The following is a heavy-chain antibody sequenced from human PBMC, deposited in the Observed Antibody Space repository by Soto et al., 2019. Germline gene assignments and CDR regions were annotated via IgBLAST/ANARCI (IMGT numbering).Heavy chain of an antibody. Sequence: ASETLSLTCTVSGGSISSGGYYWSWILQHPGKGLEWIGYIYYSGSTYYNPSLKSRVTISVDTSKNQFSLKLSSVTAADTAVYYCARGPPDIVTGRAYYFDYWGQGTLVTVSS. D-gene: IGHD3-9*01. CDR1: GGSISSGGYY. V-gene: IGHV4-31*03. CDR2: IYYSGST. CDR3: ARGPPDIVTGRAYYFDY. J-gene: IGHJ4*02.